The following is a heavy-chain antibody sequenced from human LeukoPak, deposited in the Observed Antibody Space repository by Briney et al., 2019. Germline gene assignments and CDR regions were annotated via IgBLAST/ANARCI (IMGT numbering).Heavy chain of an antibody. Sequence: SETLSLTCTASGGSISTYYWNWIRQPAGRGLEWIGRVYTTGNTNYNPSLKSRVTVSVDTSKNQFSLQLTSVTAADTAVYYCARAGDYVGYFDYWGQGTPVTVSS. D-gene: IGHD4-17*01. V-gene: IGHV4-4*07. CDR3: ARAGDYVGYFDY. J-gene: IGHJ4*02. CDR1: GGSISTYY. CDR2: VYTTGNT.